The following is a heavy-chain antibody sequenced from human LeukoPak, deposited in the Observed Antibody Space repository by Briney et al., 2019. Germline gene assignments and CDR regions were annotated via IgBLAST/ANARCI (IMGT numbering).Heavy chain of an antibody. V-gene: IGHV1-69*13. CDR1: GGTFISYA. Sequence: SVKVSCKASGGTFISYAISWVRQAPGQGLEWMGGIIPIFGTANYAQKFQGRVTITADESTSTAYMELSSLRSEDTAVYYCARDYGTFGQRNWFDPWGQGTLVTVSS. J-gene: IGHJ5*02. D-gene: IGHD1-14*01. CDR3: ARDYGTFGQRNWFDP. CDR2: IIPIFGTA.